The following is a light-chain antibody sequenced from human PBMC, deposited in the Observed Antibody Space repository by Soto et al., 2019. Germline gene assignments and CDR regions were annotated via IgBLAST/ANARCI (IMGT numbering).Light chain of an antibody. Sequence: IVLTQSPGTLSLSPGERASLSCRASQSVTNAFFAWDQQKPGQPPRLLVYGPLKRAIGTPGRFSGSGSGTDFTLTICRLEPEDFAMYYCQQYGSSPVTFGGGTKVEI. CDR2: GPL. J-gene: IGKJ4*02. CDR1: QSVTNAF. CDR3: QQYGSSPVT. V-gene: IGKV3-20*01.